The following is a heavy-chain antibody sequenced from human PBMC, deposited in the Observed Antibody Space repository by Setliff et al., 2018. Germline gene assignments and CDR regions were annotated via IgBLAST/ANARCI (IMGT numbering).Heavy chain of an antibody. CDR1: GFTFSSYW. V-gene: IGHV3-74*01. J-gene: IGHJ6*03. Sequence: GGSLRLSCAASGFTFSSYWMHWVRQAPGKGLVWVSRVNSDGSSTTYADSVKGRFTISRDSSRNTLYLQMSSLRPEDTALYYCARSTETFSGEDFYFFYYMDVWGKGTTVTV. CDR2: VNSDGSST. CDR3: ARSTETFSGEDFYFFYYMDV. D-gene: IGHD4-4*01.